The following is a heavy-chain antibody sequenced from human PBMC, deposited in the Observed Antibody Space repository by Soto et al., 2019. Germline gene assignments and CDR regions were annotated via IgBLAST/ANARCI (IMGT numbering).Heavy chain of an antibody. V-gene: IGHV3-23*01. CDR2: ISGSGGST. CDR3: AKDPSHGSASSWEWLCYDYYYYGMDV. CDR1: GFTFSSYA. D-gene: IGHD3-3*01. Sequence: GSLRLSCAASGFTFSSYAMSWVRQAPGKGLEWVSAISGSGGSTYDADSVKGRFTISRDNSKNTLYLQMNSLRAEDTAVYYCAKDPSHGSASSWEWLCYDYYYYGMDVWGQGTTVTVSS. J-gene: IGHJ6*02.